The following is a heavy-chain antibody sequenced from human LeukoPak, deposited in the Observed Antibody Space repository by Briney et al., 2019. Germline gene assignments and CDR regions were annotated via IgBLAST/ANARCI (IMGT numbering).Heavy chain of an antibody. J-gene: IGHJ3*01. CDR2: IYSGGGT. Sequence: GGSLRLSCAASGFIVSNNFLSWVRQAPGKGLERVSVIYSGGGTIYADSVKGRFTISRDNSKNMVFLQMNSLRAEDTAVYYCVRHGEGRAFDSWGQGTMVTISS. CDR3: VRHGEGRAFDS. D-gene: IGHD3-10*01. CDR1: GFIVSNNF. V-gene: IGHV3-66*04.